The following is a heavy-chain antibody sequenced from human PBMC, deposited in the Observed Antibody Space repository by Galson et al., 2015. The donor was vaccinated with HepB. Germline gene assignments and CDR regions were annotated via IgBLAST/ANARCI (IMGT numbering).Heavy chain of an antibody. CDR3: ARESRTISPYYGGKGYYYYGMDV. J-gene: IGHJ6*02. Sequence: ETLSLTCTVSGGSISSYYWSWIRQPAGKGLEWIGRIYTSGSTNYNPSLKSRVTMSVDTSKNQFSLKLSSVTAADTAVYYCARESRTISPYYGGKGYYYYGMDVWGQGTTVTVSS. CDR2: IYTSGST. V-gene: IGHV4-4*07. D-gene: IGHD4-23*01. CDR1: GGSISSYY.